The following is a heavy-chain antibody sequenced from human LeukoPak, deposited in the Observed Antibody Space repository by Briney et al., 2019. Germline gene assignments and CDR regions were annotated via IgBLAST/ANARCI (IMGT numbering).Heavy chain of an antibody. J-gene: IGHJ6*03. D-gene: IGHD2-2*01. CDR2: ISAYNGNT. Sequence: ASVKVSCKASGYTFTSYGISWVRQAPGQGLEWMGWISAYNGNTNYAQKLQGRVTMITDTSTSTAYRELSSLRSDDTAVYYCARGTASYYYYMDVWGKGTTVTVSS. V-gene: IGHV1-18*01. CDR1: GYTFTSYG. CDR3: ARGTASYYYYMDV.